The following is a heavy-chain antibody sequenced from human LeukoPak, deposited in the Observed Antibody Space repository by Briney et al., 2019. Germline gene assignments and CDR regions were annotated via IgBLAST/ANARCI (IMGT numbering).Heavy chain of an antibody. CDR1: GFTASSNY. CDR3: AKDPSTTPSSY. D-gene: IGHD4-17*01. CDR2: IYTGSTT. Sequence: PGESLRLSCAASGFTASSNYMSWGRQTPGKGLEWGSVIYTGSTTYYADCVKGRFTINRDNSKNTLYLQMNSLRAEDTAVYYCAKDPSTTPSSYWGQGTLVTVSS. V-gene: IGHV3-53*05. J-gene: IGHJ4*02.